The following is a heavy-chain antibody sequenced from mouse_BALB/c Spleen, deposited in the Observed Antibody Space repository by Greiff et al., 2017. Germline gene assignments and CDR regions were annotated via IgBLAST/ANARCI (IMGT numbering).Heavy chain of an antibody. D-gene: IGHD4-1*01. CDR1: GYTFTSYT. Sequence: VKLMESGAELARPGASVKMSCKASGYTFTSYTMHWVKQRPGQGLEWIGYINPSSGYTNYNQKYKDKATLTADKSSSTAYMQLSSLTSEDSAVYYCARSVLTGDYFDYWGQGTTLTVSS. V-gene: IGHV1-4*01. J-gene: IGHJ2*01. CDR3: ARSVLTGDYFDY. CDR2: INPSSGYT.